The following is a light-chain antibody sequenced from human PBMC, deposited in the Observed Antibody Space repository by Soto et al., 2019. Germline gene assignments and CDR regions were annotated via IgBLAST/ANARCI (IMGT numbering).Light chain of an antibody. Sequence: DIQMTQSPSTLSASIGDSVTITCLASQSIRTWWAWHQQKPGKAPNLLIYRASSLGSGVSSRFSGSGSGTEFTLPISRLQPGDFANYYGQQYDSFPITLGQGTRREIK. CDR1: QSIRTW. CDR2: RAS. CDR3: QQYDSFPIT. J-gene: IGKJ5*01. V-gene: IGKV1-5*03.